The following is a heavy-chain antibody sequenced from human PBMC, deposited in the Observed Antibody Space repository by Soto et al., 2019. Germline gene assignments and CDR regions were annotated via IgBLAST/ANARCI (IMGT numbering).Heavy chain of an antibody. V-gene: IGHV3-30-3*01. J-gene: IGHJ6*02. D-gene: IGHD3-16*01. CDR1: GFTFSSYA. CDR2: ISYDGSNK. Sequence: GGSLRLSCAASGFTFSSYAMHWVRQAPGKGLEWVAVISYDGSNKYYADSVKGRFTISRDNSKNTLYLQMNSLRAEDTAVYYCARVRKSYYYYYGMDVWGQGTTVTVSS. CDR3: ARVRKSYYYYYGMDV.